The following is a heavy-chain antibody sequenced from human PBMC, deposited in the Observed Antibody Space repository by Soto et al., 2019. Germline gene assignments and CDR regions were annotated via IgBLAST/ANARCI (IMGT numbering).Heavy chain of an antibody. Sequence: GGSLRLSCAASGFPFSSYAMSWVRPAPGKGLEWVSAISGSGGSTYYADSVKGRFTISRDNSKNTLYLQMNSLRAEDTAVYYCAKARDYGDYGLSYYYYMDVWGKGTTVTVSS. CDR3: AKARDYGDYGLSYYYYMDV. CDR2: ISGSGGST. CDR1: GFPFSSYA. D-gene: IGHD4-17*01. V-gene: IGHV3-23*01. J-gene: IGHJ6*03.